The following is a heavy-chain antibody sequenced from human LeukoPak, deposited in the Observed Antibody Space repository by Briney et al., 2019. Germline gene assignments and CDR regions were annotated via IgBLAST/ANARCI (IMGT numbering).Heavy chain of an antibody. CDR3: AKDRRFGEYISAIDY. D-gene: IGHD3-10*01. Sequence: GGALRLSCAASGFTFSSYSMHWVRQAPGKGLERVAVISYDGSNKYYADSVKGRFTISRDNSKNTLYLQMNSLSAADTAVYYCAKDRRFGEYISAIDYWGQGTLVTVSS. CDR2: ISYDGSNK. V-gene: IGHV3-30*18. J-gene: IGHJ4*02. CDR1: GFTFSSYS.